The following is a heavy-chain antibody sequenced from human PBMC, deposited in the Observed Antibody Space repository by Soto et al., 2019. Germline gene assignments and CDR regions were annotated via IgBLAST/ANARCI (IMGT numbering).Heavy chain of an antibody. CDR1: GYTFTSYD. V-gene: IGHV1-8*01. Sequence: ASVKVSCKASGYTFTSYDINWVRQATGQGLEWMGWMDPNSGNTGYAQKFQGRVTMTRNTSINTAYMELSSLRSEDTAVYFCARAGGGSGLDWFDPWGQGTLVTVSS. CDR2: MDPNSGNT. D-gene: IGHD2-15*01. CDR3: ARAGGGSGLDWFDP. J-gene: IGHJ5*02.